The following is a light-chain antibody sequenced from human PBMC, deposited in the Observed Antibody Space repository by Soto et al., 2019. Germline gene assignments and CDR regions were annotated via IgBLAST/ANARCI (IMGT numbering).Light chain of an antibody. CDR2: GNS. J-gene: IGLJ1*01. V-gene: IGLV1-40*01. CDR3: QSYDSSLSGYV. CDR1: SSNIGAGYD. Sequence: QSVLTQPPSVSGAPGQRVTISCTGSSSNIGAGYDVHWSQQLPGTAPKLLIYGNSNRPSGVPDRFSASKSGTSASLAIPGLQAGDEADYYCQSYDSSLSGYVFGTGTKVTVL.